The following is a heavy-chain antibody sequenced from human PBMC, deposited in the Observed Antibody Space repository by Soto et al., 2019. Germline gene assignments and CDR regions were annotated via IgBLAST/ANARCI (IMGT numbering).Heavy chain of an antibody. V-gene: IGHV3-53*01. D-gene: IGHD2-2*01. J-gene: IGHJ3*02. CDR1: GFTVSSNY. CDR3: ARGPLHYADAFDI. Sequence: HPGGSLRLSCAASGFTVSSNYMSWVRQAPGKGLEWVSVIYSGGSTYYADSVKGRFTISRDNAKNSLYLQMNSLRAEDTAVYYCARGPLHYADAFDIWGQGTMVTVSS. CDR2: IYSGGST.